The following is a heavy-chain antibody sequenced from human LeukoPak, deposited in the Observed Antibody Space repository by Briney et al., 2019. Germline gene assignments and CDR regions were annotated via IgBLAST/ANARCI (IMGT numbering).Heavy chain of an antibody. CDR2: IKHDGSEK. D-gene: IGHD3-10*01. CDR3: TRDDPYFFDY. V-gene: IGHV3-7*01. Sequence: GGSLRLSCAASGFTFSSYWMSWVRQAPGKGLEWVAKIKHDGSEKYYVDSVKGRFTISRDYTKNSLYLQMNTLRAEDTAVYYCTRDDPYFFDYWGQGTPVTVSS. CDR1: GFTFSSYW. J-gene: IGHJ4*02.